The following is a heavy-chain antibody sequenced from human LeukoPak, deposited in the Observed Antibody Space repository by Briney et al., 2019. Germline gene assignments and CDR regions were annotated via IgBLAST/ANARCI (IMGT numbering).Heavy chain of an antibody. V-gene: IGHV3-23*01. J-gene: IGHJ4*02. Sequence: GGSLRLSCAASGFTFSSYAMSWVRQAPGKGLEWVSAISGSGGSTYYADSVKGRFTISRDNSKNTLYLQMNSLRAEDTAVYYCAKPPSPYYYDSSGRPFNYGAREPLVT. CDR1: GFTFSSYA. D-gene: IGHD3-22*01. CDR3: AKPPSPYYYDSSGRPFNY. CDR2: ISGSGGST.